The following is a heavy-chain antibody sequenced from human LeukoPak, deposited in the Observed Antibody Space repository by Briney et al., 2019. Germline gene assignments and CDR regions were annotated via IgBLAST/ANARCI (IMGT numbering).Heavy chain of an antibody. CDR1: GFIFSSYA. CDR3: AKGGSGYYYNNGMDV. Sequence: GGSLRLSCAASGFIFSSYAMSWVRQAPGKGLEWVSDISGSGDRTTHADSVKGRFTISRDNSKNTLYLQMNSLRAEDTAVYYCAKGGSGYYYNNGMDVWGQGTTVTVSS. V-gene: IGHV3-23*01. J-gene: IGHJ6*02. CDR2: ISGSGDRT. D-gene: IGHD3-3*01.